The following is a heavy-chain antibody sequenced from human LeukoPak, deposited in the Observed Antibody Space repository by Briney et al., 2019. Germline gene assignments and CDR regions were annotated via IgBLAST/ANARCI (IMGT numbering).Heavy chain of an antibody. D-gene: IGHD5-24*01. Sequence: SETLSLTCAVSGYSISSGYYWGWIRQPPGKGLEWIGSIYHSGSTYYNPSLESRVTISVDTSKNQFSLKLSSVTAADTAVYYCARVEPPNWFDPWGQGTLVTVSS. CDR2: IYHSGST. J-gene: IGHJ5*02. V-gene: IGHV4-38-2*01. CDR3: ARVEPPNWFDP. CDR1: GYSISSGYY.